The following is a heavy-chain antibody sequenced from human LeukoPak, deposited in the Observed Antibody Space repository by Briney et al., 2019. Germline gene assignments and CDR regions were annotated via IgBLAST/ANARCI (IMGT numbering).Heavy chain of an antibody. CDR3: ARRTVPGAFDI. Sequence: PSETLSLTCTVSGGSISSYYWSSIRQPPGKGLEWIGYIYYSGSTNYNPSLKSRVTISVDTSKNQFSLKLSSVTAADTAVYYCARRTVPGAFDIWGQGTMVTVSS. V-gene: IGHV4-59*08. D-gene: IGHD1-14*01. J-gene: IGHJ3*02. CDR2: IYYSGST. CDR1: GGSISSYY.